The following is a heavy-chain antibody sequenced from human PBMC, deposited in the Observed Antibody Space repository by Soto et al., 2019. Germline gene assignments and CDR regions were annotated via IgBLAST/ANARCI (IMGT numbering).Heavy chain of an antibody. CDR1: GFTFSGSTV. V-gene: IGHV3-73*01. J-gene: IGHJ3*01. Sequence: GGSLRLSCVGSGFTFSGSTVMHWVRQASGKGLEWVGRIRGKDRNYATAYDESVKGRFTISRDDSKNTVYLEMNSLKIDDTAVYYCSTYCGADCGVWGQGTMVTVSS. CDR2: IRGKDRNYAT. D-gene: IGHD2-21*02. CDR3: STYCGADCGV.